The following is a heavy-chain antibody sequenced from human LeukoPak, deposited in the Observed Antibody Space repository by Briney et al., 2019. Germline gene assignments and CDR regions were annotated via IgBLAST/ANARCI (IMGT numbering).Heavy chain of an antibody. CDR1: GITFSTYA. CDR3: AKGLSGIDY. V-gene: IGHV3-23*01. CDR2: ISNSGGST. Sequence: PGGSLRLSCVGSGITFSTYAMSWVRQAPGKGLEWVSGISNSGGSTYYVDSVKGRFTISRDNSMNTLYLQMNSLRAEDTAIYYCAKGLSGIDYWGQGTLVTVSS. J-gene: IGHJ4*02. D-gene: IGHD1-26*01.